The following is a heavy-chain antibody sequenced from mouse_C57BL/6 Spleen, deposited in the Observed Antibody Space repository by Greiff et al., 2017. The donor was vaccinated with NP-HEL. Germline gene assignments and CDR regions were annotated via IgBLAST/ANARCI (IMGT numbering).Heavy chain of an antibody. Sequence: QVQLQQSGAELVRPGASVKLSCKASGYTFTDYYINWVKQRPGQGLEWIARIYPGSGNTYYNEKFKGKATLTAEKSSSTAYMQLSSLTSEDSAVYFCARFGSPIYYGKGDAMDYWGQGTSVTVSS. CDR3: ARFGSPIYYGKGDAMDY. CDR1: GYTFTDYY. J-gene: IGHJ4*01. CDR2: IYPGSGNT. V-gene: IGHV1-76*01. D-gene: IGHD2-1*01.